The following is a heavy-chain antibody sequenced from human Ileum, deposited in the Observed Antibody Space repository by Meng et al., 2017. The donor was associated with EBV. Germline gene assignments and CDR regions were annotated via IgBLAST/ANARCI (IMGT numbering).Heavy chain of an antibody. V-gene: IGHV1-3*01. Sequence: LVVQSGADMKKPGASVEISCKASGYKFDDYTIQWLRQAPGQRLEWLGWINPGIGSTYDSKTIRGRLTITMDTSASTVCMRLTSLTSEDTAVYYCAREEGGRFDSWGQGTLVTVSS. J-gene: IGHJ4*02. CDR2: INPGIGST. CDR1: GYKFDDYT. CDR3: AREEGGRFDS. D-gene: IGHD2-15*01.